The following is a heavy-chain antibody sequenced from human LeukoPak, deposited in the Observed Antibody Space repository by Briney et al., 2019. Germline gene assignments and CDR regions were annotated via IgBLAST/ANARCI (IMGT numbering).Heavy chain of an antibody. Sequence: GGSPRLSCAASGFTFSSYNMNWVRQAPGKGLEWVSSISRSSSYIYYADSMKGRFTISRDNAKNSLYLQMNSLRAEDTAVYYCARGDYSSSWPALIDYWGQGTLVTVSS. CDR2: ISRSSSYI. CDR3: ARGDYSSSWPALIDY. CDR1: GFTFSSYN. D-gene: IGHD6-13*01. J-gene: IGHJ4*02. V-gene: IGHV3-21*01.